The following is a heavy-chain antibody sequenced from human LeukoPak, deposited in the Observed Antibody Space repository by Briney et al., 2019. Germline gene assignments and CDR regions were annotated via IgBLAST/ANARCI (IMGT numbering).Heavy chain of an antibody. J-gene: IGHJ4*02. Sequence: SETLSLTCTVSGGSISSGCYYWSWIRQHPGKGLEWIGYIYYSGSTYYNPSLKSRVTISVDTSKNQFSLKLSSVTAADTAVYYCARGPHDFWSWGRLRAIDYWGQGTLVTVSS. CDR3: ARGPHDFWSWGRLRAIDY. CDR2: IYYSGST. V-gene: IGHV4-31*03. D-gene: IGHD3-3*01. CDR1: GGSISSGCYY.